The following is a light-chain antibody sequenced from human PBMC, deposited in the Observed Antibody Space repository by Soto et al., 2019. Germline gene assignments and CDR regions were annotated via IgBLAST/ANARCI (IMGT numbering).Light chain of an antibody. CDR1: QSLSSSY. CDR3: QQFSSSTGT. V-gene: IGKV3-20*01. J-gene: IGKJ1*01. CDR2: RAS. Sequence: EVVLTQSPGTLSLSPGERATLSCRASQSLSSSYLAWYQQKPGQAPRLLIYRASSRATGIPDRFSGSGSGTAFTLTISRLEPEDCAVYYCQQFSSSTGTFGQGTKVEIK.